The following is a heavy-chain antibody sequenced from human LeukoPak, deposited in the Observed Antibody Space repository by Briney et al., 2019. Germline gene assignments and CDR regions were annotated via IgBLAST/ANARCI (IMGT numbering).Heavy chain of an antibody. CDR1: GGSISSYY. V-gene: IGHV4-59*01. Sequence: SETLSLTCTVSGGSISSYYWSWIRQPPGKGLEWIGYIYYSGSTNYNPSLKSRVTISVDTSKNQFSLKLGSVTAADTAVYYCARDSADYYGSGSQLDYWGQGTLVTVSS. J-gene: IGHJ4*02. CDR3: ARDSADYYGSGSQLDY. D-gene: IGHD3-10*01. CDR2: IYYSGST.